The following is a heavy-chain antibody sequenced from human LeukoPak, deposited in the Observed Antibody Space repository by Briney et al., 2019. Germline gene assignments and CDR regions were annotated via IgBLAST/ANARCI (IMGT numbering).Heavy chain of an antibody. Sequence: SETLSLTCTVSGGSISSSSYYWGWIRQHPGKGLEWIGYIYYSGSTYYNPSLKSRVTISVDTSKNQFSLKLSSVTAADTAVYYCAREVRYSSSWRDYYGMDVWGQGTTVTVSS. V-gene: IGHV4-31*03. CDR3: AREVRYSSSWRDYYGMDV. CDR2: IYYSGST. D-gene: IGHD6-13*01. J-gene: IGHJ6*02. CDR1: GGSISSSSYY.